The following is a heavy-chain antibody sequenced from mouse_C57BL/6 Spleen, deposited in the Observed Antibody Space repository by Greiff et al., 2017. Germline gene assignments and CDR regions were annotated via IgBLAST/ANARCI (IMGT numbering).Heavy chain of an antibody. CDR1: GFTFSSYA. Sequence: EVMLVESGGGLVKPGGSLKLSYAASGFTFSSYAMSWVRQTPEKRLEWVATISDGGSYTYYPDNVKGRFTISRDNAKNNLYLQMSHLKSEDTAMYYCAREGDGNYDPFDYWGQGTTLTVSS. D-gene: IGHD2-1*01. J-gene: IGHJ2*01. CDR3: AREGDGNYDPFDY. V-gene: IGHV5-4*01. CDR2: ISDGGSYT.